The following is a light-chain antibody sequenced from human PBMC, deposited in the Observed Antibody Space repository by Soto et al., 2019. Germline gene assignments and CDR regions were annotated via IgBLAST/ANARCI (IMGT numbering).Light chain of an antibody. CDR2: GAS. CDR1: QSVSSSS. CDR3: QQYDSSPVT. V-gene: IGKV3-20*01. Sequence: EIVLTQSPGTLSLSPGERATLSCRASQSVSSSSLAWYQQKPGQAPRLLIYGASSRATGIPDRFSGSGSGTDFTLTISRLEPEDVAVYYCQQYDSSPVTFGQGTKLEIK. J-gene: IGKJ2*01.